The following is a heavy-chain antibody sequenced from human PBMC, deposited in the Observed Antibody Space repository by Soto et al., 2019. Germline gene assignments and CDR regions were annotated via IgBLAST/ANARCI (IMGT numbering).Heavy chain of an antibody. Sequence: GASVKVSCKASGYTFTGYYMHWVRQAPGQGLEWMGWINPNSGGTNYAQKFQGWVTMTRDTSISTAYMELSRLRSDDTAVYYCAREAAARPLHYYGMDVWGHGTTVTVSS. CDR2: INPNSGGT. J-gene: IGHJ6*02. V-gene: IGHV1-2*04. CDR1: GYTFTGYY. D-gene: IGHD6-6*01. CDR3: AREAAARPLHYYGMDV.